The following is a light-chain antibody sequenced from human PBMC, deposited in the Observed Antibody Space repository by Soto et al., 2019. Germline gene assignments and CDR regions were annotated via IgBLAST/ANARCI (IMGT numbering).Light chain of an antibody. V-gene: IGKV4-1*01. J-gene: IGKJ5*01. CDR1: QSVLYSSNNKNY. Sequence: DIVMTQSPDSLAVSLGERATINCKSSQSVLYSSNNKNYLAWYQQKPGQPPKLLIYWASTRESGVPDRFSGSGSGTAFTLTISSLQAEDAAVYXXXQHYSTPITFGQGTRLEMK. CDR2: WAS. CDR3: XQHYSTPIT.